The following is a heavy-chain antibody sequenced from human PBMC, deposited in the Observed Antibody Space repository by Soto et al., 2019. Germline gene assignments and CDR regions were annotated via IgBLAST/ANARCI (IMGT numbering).Heavy chain of an antibody. Sequence: GASVKVSCKASGYTFTSYGISWVRQAPGQGLEWMGWISAYNGNTNYAQKLQGRVTMTTDTSTSTAYMELRSLRSDDTAVYYCARDGLPGIAVADNWFDPWGQGTLVTVSS. J-gene: IGHJ5*02. D-gene: IGHD6-19*01. V-gene: IGHV1-18*01. CDR2: ISAYNGNT. CDR1: GYTFTSYG. CDR3: ARDGLPGIAVADNWFDP.